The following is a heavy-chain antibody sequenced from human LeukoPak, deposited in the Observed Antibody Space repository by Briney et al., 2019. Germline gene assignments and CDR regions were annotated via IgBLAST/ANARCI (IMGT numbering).Heavy chain of an antibody. CDR3: ATAWGGALLWFGELLSIDY. Sequence: PGGSLRLSCAASGFTFSSYAMSWVRQAPGKGLEWVSAISVSGGSTYYADSVKGRFTISRDNAKNSLYLQMNSLRAEDTAVYYGATAWGGALLWFGELLSIDYWGQGTLVTVSS. V-gene: IGHV3-23*01. CDR1: GFTFSSYA. D-gene: IGHD3-10*01. CDR2: ISVSGGST. J-gene: IGHJ4*02.